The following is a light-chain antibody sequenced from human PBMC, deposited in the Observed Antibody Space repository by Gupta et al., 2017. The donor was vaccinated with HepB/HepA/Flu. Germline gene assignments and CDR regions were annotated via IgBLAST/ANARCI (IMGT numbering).Light chain of an antibody. CDR2: AAS. V-gene: IGKV3-11*01. Sequence: EVVLTQSPGTLSLSPGERATLSCRAGQSVSGSLAWYQQKPGQAPRLLIYAASNRATGLPARVSGSGSGTNFTLTISSLEPEDFAVYYCQQRANWPLTFGGGTKVEIK. CDR3: QQRANWPLT. J-gene: IGKJ4*01. CDR1: QSVSGS.